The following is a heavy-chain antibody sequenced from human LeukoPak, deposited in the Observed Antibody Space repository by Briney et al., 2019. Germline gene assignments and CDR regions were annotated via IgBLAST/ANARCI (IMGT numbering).Heavy chain of an antibody. D-gene: IGHD6-19*01. CDR3: ARVAVAGRGWYYYYYMDV. J-gene: IGHJ6*03. CDR1: GFTFSSYW. CDR2: IKQDGSEK. V-gene: IGHV3-7*01. Sequence: GGSLRLSCAASGFTFSSYWMSWVRQAPGKGLEWVANIKQDGSEKYYVDSVKGRFTISRDNAKNSLYLQMNSLRAEDTAVYYCARVAVAGRGWYYYYYMDVWGKGTTVTVSS.